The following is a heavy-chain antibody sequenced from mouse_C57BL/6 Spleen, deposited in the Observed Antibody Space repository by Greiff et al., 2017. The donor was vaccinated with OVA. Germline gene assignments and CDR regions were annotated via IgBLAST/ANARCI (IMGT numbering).Heavy chain of an antibody. D-gene: IGHD2-1*01. V-gene: IGHV1-82*01. CDR2: IYPGDGDT. Sequence: QVQLQQSGPELVKPGASVKISCKASGYAFSSSWMNWVKQRPGKGLEWIGRIYPGDGDTNYNGKFKGKATLTADKSSSTAYMQLSSLTSEDSAVYYCARFYGNYVDYYAMDYWGQGTSVTVSS. CDR3: ARFYGNYVDYYAMDY. CDR1: GYAFSSSW. J-gene: IGHJ4*01.